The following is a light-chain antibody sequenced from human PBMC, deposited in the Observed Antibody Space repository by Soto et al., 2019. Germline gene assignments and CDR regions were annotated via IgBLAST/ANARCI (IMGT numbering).Light chain of an antibody. CDR1: SSNIGAGYD. CDR3: QSYDSSLSAFYV. J-gene: IGLJ1*01. V-gene: IGLV1-40*01. CDR2: GNS. Sequence: QSVLTQPPSLSGAPGQRVTISCTGSSSNIGAGYDVHWYQQLPGTAPKLLIYGNSNRPSGVPDRFSGSKSGTSASLAITGLQAEDEADYYCQSYDSSLSAFYVFGTGTKVT.